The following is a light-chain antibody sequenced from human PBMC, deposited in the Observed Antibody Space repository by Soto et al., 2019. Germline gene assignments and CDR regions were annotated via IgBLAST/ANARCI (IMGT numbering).Light chain of an antibody. CDR1: QSITNY. J-gene: IGKJ2*01. CDR2: AAS. Sequence: DIQMTQSPSSLPASVGDRVTITCRASQSITNYLSWYQQRPGKALKLLIHAASNLQSGVPSRFSGSGSETDFSLTISSLQPEDFATYYCQQSYSAPRTFGQGTKVEIK. V-gene: IGKV1-39*01. CDR3: QQSYSAPRT.